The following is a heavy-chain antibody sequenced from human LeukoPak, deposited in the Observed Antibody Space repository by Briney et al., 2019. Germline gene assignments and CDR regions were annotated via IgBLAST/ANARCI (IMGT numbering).Heavy chain of an antibody. D-gene: IGHD1-26*01. Sequence: PGGSLRLSCAASGFTFSSYSMTWVRQAPGEGLEWVSSISSSSDYIYYADSLKGRFTVSRDNAKNSLYLQMNSLRAEDTAVYYCVRDGGMTLQRRFFFDYWGRGTLVTVSS. CDR1: GFTFSSYS. CDR2: ISSSSDYI. CDR3: VRDGGMTLQRRFFFDY. J-gene: IGHJ4*02. V-gene: IGHV3-21*01.